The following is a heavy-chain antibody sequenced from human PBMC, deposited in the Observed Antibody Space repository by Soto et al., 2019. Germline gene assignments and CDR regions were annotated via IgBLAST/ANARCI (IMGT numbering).Heavy chain of an antibody. CDR2: IYYSGST. J-gene: IGHJ5*02. V-gene: IGHV4-31*03. Sequence: SETLSLTCTVSVGSISSGGYYWSWIRQHPGKGLEWIGYIYYSGSTYYNPSLKSRVTISVDTSKNQFPLKLSSVTAADTAVYYCARDPASGYYSSWFDPWGQGTLVTVSS. CDR3: ARDPASGYYSSWFDP. CDR1: VGSISSGGYY. D-gene: IGHD3-22*01.